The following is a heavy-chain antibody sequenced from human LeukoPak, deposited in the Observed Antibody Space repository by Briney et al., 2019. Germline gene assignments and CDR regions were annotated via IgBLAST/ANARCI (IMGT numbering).Heavy chain of an antibody. D-gene: IGHD1-26*01. CDR3: ARLGVGATRNFDY. J-gene: IGHJ4*02. CDR1: GGSICGYY. V-gene: IGHV4-4*09. CDR2: IYTSGST. Sequence: SETLSLTCPVSGGSICGYYWSWIRQPPGKGLEWIGYIYTSGSTNYNPSLKSRVTISVDTSKNQFSLKLSSVTAADTAVYYCARLGVGATRNFDYWGQGTLVTVSS.